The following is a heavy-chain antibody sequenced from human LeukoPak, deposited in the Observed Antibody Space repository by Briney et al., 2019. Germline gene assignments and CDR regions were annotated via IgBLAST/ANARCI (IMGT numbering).Heavy chain of an antibody. J-gene: IGHJ5*02. Sequence: GASVKVSCKASGYTFTSYYMHWVRQAPGHGLEWMGWISSGGNTNYAPKFQDRATMTTDTSTSTAYMELRSLRFDDTAVYYCARDFAWGSGGAPIDDNWLDPWGQGTLVTVSS. D-gene: IGHD7-27*01. CDR1: GYTFTSYY. CDR2: ISSGGNT. CDR3: ARDFAWGSGGAPIDDNWLDP. V-gene: IGHV1-18*04.